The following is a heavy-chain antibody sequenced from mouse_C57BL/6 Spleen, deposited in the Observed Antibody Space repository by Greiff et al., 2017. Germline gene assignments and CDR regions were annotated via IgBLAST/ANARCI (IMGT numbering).Heavy chain of an antibody. Sequence: QVQLQQPGAELVKPGASVKMSCKASGYTFTSYWITWVKQRPGQGLEWIGDIYPGSGSTNYNEKFKSKATLTVDTSSSTAYMQLSSLTSEDSAVYYCARSAYYGNYVEYFDYWGQGTTLTVSS. CDR2: IYPGSGST. J-gene: IGHJ2*01. D-gene: IGHD2-10*01. CDR1: GYTFTSYW. CDR3: ARSAYYGNYVEYFDY. V-gene: IGHV1-55*01.